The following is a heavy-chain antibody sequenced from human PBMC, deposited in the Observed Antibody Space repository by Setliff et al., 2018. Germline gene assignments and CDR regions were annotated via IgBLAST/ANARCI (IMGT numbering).Heavy chain of an antibody. D-gene: IGHD2-15*01. V-gene: IGHV3-30*04. Sequence: GGSLRLSCAASRFTFSSYAMHWVRQAPGRGLAWVALISSDGSVKDYADSVKGRFTTSRDNSKNTLYLEMNSLTPADTAVYYCAVSSANYWGQGTLVTDSS. CDR1: RFTFSSYA. CDR2: ISSDGSVK. J-gene: IGHJ4*02. CDR3: AVSSANY.